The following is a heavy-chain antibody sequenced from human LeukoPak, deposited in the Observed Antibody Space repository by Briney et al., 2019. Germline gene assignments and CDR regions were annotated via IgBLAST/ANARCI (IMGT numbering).Heavy chain of an antibody. D-gene: IGHD6-19*01. Sequence: GGSLRLSCAASGFTFSSYAMHWVRQAPGKGLEWVAVISYDGSNKYYADSVKGRFTISRDNSKNTLYLQMNSLRAEDTAVYYCARRGIAVAGTRLFDYWGQGTLVTVSS. V-gene: IGHV3-30-3*01. CDR2: ISYDGSNK. CDR1: GFTFSSYA. CDR3: ARRGIAVAGTRLFDY. J-gene: IGHJ4*02.